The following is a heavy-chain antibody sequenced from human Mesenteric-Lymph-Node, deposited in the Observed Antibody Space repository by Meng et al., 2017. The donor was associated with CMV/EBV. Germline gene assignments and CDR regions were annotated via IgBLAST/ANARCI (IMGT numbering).Heavy chain of an antibody. D-gene: IGHD2-8*01. J-gene: IGHJ4*02. CDR1: GVSVSSSTHY. CDR3: ARVAGYCTSGSCYKGSDY. Sequence: SETLSLICIVSGVSVSSSTHYWGWIRQPPGKGLEWIGTIYYTGSTNYNPSLKSRLTMSMDTSKKQFSLKLTSVTAADTAVYYCARVAGYCTSGSCYKGSDYWGQGTLVTVSS. V-gene: IGHV4-39*07. CDR2: IYYTGST.